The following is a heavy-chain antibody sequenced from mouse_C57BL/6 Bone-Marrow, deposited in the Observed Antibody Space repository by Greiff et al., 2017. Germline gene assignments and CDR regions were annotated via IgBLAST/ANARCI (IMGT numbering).Heavy chain of an antibody. J-gene: IGHJ4*01. CDR1: GYTFTSYG. CDR3: ARAVTTVVAGGPY. V-gene: IGHV1-81*01. D-gene: IGHD1-1*01. CDR2: IYPRSGNT. Sequence: QVQLQQSGAELARPGASVKLSCKASGYTFTSYGISWVQQRTGQGLEWIGAIYPRSGNTYYNEKFKGKATLTADKSSCTAYMELRSLTSEDSAVYVGARAVTTVVAGGPYWGQGTSVTVAS.